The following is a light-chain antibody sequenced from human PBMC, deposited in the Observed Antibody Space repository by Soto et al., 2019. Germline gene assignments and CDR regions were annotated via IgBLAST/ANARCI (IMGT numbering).Light chain of an antibody. CDR3: QQANSFPPS. Sequence: DIQVTQSPSSVSASVGDSVTITCRASQDIRTRLAWYQQKPGKAPNVLIYAASTLEAGVPLRFSGSGYGSDVTLTISGLQPEDFATYYCQQANSFPPSFGQGTRLEIK. J-gene: IGKJ5*01. V-gene: IGKV1-12*01. CDR1: QDIRTR. CDR2: AAS.